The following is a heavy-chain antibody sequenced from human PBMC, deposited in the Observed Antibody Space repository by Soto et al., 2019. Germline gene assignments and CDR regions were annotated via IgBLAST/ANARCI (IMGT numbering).Heavy chain of an antibody. CDR1: GFTFSSYS. J-gene: IGHJ4*02. Sequence: EVQLVESGGGLVKHGGYLRLSCASSGFTFSSYSMNWVRQAPGKGLEWVSSISSSSSYIYYADSVKGRSTISRDNAKNSLDLQMKSLRAEDTAVYYCATDMYNWKDEVDYWSEVTLGTVST. CDR3: ATDMYNWKDEVDY. D-gene: IGHD1-1*01. CDR2: ISSSSSYI. V-gene: IGHV3-21*01.